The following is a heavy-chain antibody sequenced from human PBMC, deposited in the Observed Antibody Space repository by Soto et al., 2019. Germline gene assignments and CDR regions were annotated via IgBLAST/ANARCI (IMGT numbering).Heavy chain of an antibody. CDR2: INRSGGT. D-gene: IGHD6-13*01. CDR3: AREVQAAGLDN. CDR1: GGSLSGYY. V-gene: IGHV4-34*01. J-gene: IGHJ4*02. Sequence: SETLSLTCTVYGGSLSGYYWSWIRQPPGKGLEWIGEINRSGGTNYNPSLKSRVTISVDTSKNQFSLKLSSVSAADTAVYYCAREVQAAGLDNWGQGTLVTVSS.